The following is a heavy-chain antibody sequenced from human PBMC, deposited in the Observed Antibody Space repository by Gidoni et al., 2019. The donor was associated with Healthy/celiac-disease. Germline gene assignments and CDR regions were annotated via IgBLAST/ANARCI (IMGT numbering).Heavy chain of an antibody. D-gene: IGHD6-19*01. J-gene: IGHJ4*02. Sequence: QVQLVQSGAEVKKPGASVKVSCKVSGYTLTELSMHWVRQAPGKGLEWMGGFDPEDGETIYAQKFQGRVTMTEDTSTDTAYMELSSLRSEDTAVYYCATAHLAVAGTLRSDPPDYWGQGTLVTVSS. V-gene: IGHV1-24*01. CDR3: ATAHLAVAGTLRSDPPDY. CDR1: GYTLTELS. CDR2: FDPEDGET.